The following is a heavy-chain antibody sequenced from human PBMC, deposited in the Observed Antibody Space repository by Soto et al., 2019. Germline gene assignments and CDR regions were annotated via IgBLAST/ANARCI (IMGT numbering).Heavy chain of an antibody. V-gene: IGHV1-3*01. D-gene: IGHD3-3*01. CDR1: GYTFTSYG. Sequence: ASVKVSCTASGYTFTSYGISWVRQAPGQMLEWMGWINAGNDNTNYSEKFQGRVTITRDTSASTVYMELSSLSSEDTAVYYCARVGHYYYGMDVWGQGTTVTV. CDR2: INAGNDNT. CDR3: ARVGHYYYGMDV. J-gene: IGHJ6*02.